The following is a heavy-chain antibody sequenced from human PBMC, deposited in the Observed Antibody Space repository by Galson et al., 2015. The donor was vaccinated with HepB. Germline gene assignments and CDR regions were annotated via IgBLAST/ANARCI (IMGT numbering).Heavy chain of an antibody. V-gene: IGHV1-46*03. CDR3: ARAGYYDFWSGYTYYYYYMDG. Sequence: SVKVSCKASGYTFTSYYMHWVRQAPGQGLEWMGIINPSGGSTSYAQKFQGRVTMTRDTSTSTVYMELSSLRSEDTAVYYCARAGYYDFWSGYTYYYYYMDGWGKGTTVTVSS. CDR1: GYTFTSYY. J-gene: IGHJ6*03. D-gene: IGHD3-3*01. CDR2: INPSGGST.